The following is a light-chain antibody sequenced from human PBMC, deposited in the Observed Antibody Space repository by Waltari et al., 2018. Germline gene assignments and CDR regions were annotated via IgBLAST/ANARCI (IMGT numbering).Light chain of an antibody. CDR2: WAS. J-gene: IGKJ1*01. Sequence: DIVMTQSPDSLAVSLGERATINCKSSQSVLYSSNNKNYLAWYQQKPGQPPMRLIYWASTRESGVPDRFSGSGSGTECTLTISSLQAEDVAVYYCQQYYSTPRTFGQGTKVEIK. CDR3: QQYYSTPRT. V-gene: IGKV4-1*01. CDR1: QSVLYSSNNKNY.